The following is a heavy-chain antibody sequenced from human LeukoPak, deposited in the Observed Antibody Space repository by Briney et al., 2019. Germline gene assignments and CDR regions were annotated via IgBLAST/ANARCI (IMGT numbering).Heavy chain of an antibody. Sequence: SQTLSLTCTVSGGSISSGSYYWNWIRQPAGKGLEWIGRIYTSGSTNYNPSLKSRVTISVDTSKNQFSLKLSSVTAADTAVYYCARQVVLVGSGSYYWFDPWGQGTLVTVSS. D-gene: IGHD3-10*01. CDR3: ARQVVLVGSGSYYWFDP. CDR2: IYTSGST. CDR1: GGSISSGSYY. J-gene: IGHJ5*02. V-gene: IGHV4-61*02.